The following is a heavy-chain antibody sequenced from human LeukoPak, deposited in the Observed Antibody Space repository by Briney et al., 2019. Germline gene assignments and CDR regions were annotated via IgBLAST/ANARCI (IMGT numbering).Heavy chain of an antibody. CDR3: ARGTDSSGYYYGDDAFDI. V-gene: IGHV4-39*07. J-gene: IGHJ3*02. CDR1: GGSVSSGSYY. D-gene: IGHD3-22*01. Sequence: SETLSLTCTVSGGSVSSGSYYWSWIRQPPGKGLEWIGEINHSGSTNYNPSLKSRVTISVDTSKNQFSLKLSSVTAADTAVYYCARGTDSSGYYYGDDAFDIWGQGTMVTVSS. CDR2: INHSGST.